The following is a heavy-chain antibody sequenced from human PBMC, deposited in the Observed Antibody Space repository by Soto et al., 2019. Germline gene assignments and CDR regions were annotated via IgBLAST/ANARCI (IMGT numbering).Heavy chain of an antibody. CDR2: IFSDGST. CDR1: GFSVSSNY. CDR3: AIPAIAAAGEKYYYYYYMDV. D-gene: IGHD6-13*01. Sequence: GSLRLSCAASGFSVSSNYMTWVRQAPGKGLEWVSVIFSDGSTYYADSVKGRFTISRDNSKNTLYLQMNSLRAEDTAVYYFAIPAIAAAGEKYYYYYYMDVWGKGTTVTVSS. V-gene: IGHV3-53*05. J-gene: IGHJ6*03.